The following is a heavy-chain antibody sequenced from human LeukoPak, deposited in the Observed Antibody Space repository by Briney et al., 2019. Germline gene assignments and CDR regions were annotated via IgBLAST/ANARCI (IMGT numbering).Heavy chain of an antibody. CDR2: MNPNSGNT. V-gene: IGHV1-8*01. D-gene: IGHD1-26*01. CDR1: GYTFTSYD. Sequence: GASVKVSCKASGYTFTSYDINWVRQATGQGLEWMGWMNPNSGNTGYAQKFQGRVTMTRNTSISTAYVELSSLRSEDTAVYYCARRRYSGSYYRWRYFDYWGQGTLVTVSS. CDR3: ARRRYSGSYYRWRYFDY. J-gene: IGHJ4*02.